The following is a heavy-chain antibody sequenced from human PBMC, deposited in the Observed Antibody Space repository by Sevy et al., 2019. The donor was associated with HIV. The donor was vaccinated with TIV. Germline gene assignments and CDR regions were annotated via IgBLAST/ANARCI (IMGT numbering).Heavy chain of an antibody. Sequence: GESLKISCAASGFTFTNYAMNWVRQAPGKGLEWVSAISGSGGTTYYADSVQGRFTISRDKSKITLYLQMNSLRAEDTAVYYCAKVLARGVAVAGTAWGMDVWGQGTTVTVSS. J-gene: IGHJ6*02. D-gene: IGHD6-19*01. CDR2: ISGSGGTT. CDR3: AKVLARGVAVAGTAWGMDV. V-gene: IGHV3-23*01. CDR1: GFTFTNYA.